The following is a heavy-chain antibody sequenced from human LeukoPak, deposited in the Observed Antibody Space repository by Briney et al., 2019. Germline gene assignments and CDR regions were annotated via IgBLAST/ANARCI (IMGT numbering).Heavy chain of an antibody. D-gene: IGHD2-2*01. J-gene: IGHJ4*02. CDR1: GYTFTGYY. CDR3: ARTTGYHLNYFDY. V-gene: IGHV1-2*02. CDR2: INPNSGGT. Sequence: GASVKVSCKASGYTFTGYYMHWVRQAPGQGLEWMGWINPNSGGTNYAQKFQGRVTMTRDTSISTAYMELSRLRSDDTAVYYCARTTGYHLNYFDYWGQGTLVTVSS.